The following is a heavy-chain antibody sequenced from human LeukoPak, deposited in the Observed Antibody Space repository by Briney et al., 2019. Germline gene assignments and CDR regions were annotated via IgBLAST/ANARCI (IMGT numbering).Heavy chain of an antibody. J-gene: IGHJ6*02. D-gene: IGHD4-17*01. CDR2: IRYDGSNK. Sequence: GGSLRLSCAASVLTFRSYGMHWVPRARDKGLEWVAFIRYDGSNKYYADSVKGRFTISRDNSKNTLYLQMNSLRAEDTAVYYCAKEVDYGDYYYYGMDVWGQGTTVTVSS. CDR1: VLTFRSYG. V-gene: IGHV3-30*02. CDR3: AKEVDYGDYYYYGMDV.